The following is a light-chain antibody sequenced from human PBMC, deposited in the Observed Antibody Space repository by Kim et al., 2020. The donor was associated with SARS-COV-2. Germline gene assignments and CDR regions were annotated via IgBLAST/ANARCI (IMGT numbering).Light chain of an antibody. CDR2: GVT. CDR1: NSDIGSYNL. CDR3: CSYAGSNTIV. J-gene: IGLJ2*01. V-gene: IGLV2-23*02. Sequence: GQSITSSCTGTNSDIGSYNLVSWYQHHPGRAPQLRIYGVTKRPSGVSNRFSASKSGNTASLTISGLQAEDEANYYCCSYAGSNTIVFGGGTQLTVL.